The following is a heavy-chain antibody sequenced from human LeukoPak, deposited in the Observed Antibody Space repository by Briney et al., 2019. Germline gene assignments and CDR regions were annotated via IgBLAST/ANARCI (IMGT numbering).Heavy chain of an antibody. CDR1: GGSISSYY. Sequence: SETLSLTCTVSGGSISSYYWSWLRQPAGKGLEWIGRIYTSGSTNYNPSPKSRVTMSVDTSKNQFSLKLSSVTAADTAVYYCARYAVAGTSWSNAFDIWGQGTMVTVSS. J-gene: IGHJ3*02. CDR2: IYTSGST. D-gene: IGHD6-19*01. V-gene: IGHV4-4*07. CDR3: ARYAVAGTSWSNAFDI.